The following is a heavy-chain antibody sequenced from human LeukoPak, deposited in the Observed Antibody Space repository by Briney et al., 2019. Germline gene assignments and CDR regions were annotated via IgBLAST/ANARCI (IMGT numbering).Heavy chain of an antibody. D-gene: IGHD5-24*01. V-gene: IGHV3-53*04. CDR2: IYSGGST. Sequence: GGSLRLSCAASGFTVSSSYMSWVRQAPGKGLEWVSVIYSGGSTYYADSVKGRFTISRHNSKNTLYLQMNSLRAEDTAVYYCARGSVEMATINAFDIWGQGTMVTVSS. J-gene: IGHJ3*02. CDR3: ARGSVEMATINAFDI. CDR1: GFTVSSSY.